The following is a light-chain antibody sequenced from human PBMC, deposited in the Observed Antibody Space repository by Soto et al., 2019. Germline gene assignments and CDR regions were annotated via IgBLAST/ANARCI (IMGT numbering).Light chain of an antibody. CDR1: QTVSITY. CDR3: QQYGSSPLIS. V-gene: IGKV3-20*01. Sequence: VLTQSPGTLSLSPVESSTLSCRASQTVSITYLTWYQHKPDQAPRLLIFVASKMATGIPDRFSGSGSWRDFTLTISGLEPEDFAVYYCQQYGSSPLISFGQGTRLQIK. J-gene: IGKJ5*01. CDR2: VAS.